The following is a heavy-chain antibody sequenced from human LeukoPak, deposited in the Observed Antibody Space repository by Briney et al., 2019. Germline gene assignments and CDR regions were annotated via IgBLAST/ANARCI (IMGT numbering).Heavy chain of an antibody. CDR2: TDTSGRYV. J-gene: IGHJ3*02. CDR3: ARGRSITLLRGVAMSDGFDI. Sequence: GVSLRLSCAASGFTFSNYGMNWVRQAPGKGLEWVSFTDTSGRYVYYGDSVKGRFTISRDNAKNLLFLQMNGLRAEDTALYYCARGRSITLLRGVAMSDGFDIWGQGAMVAVSS. CDR1: GFTFSNYG. V-gene: IGHV3-21*06. D-gene: IGHD3-10*01.